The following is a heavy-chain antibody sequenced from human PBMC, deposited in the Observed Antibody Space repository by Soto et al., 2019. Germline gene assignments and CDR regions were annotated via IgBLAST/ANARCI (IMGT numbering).Heavy chain of an antibody. CDR1: GGSISSYY. D-gene: IGHD3-3*01. CDR3: ARSGGRTDFWSGYTNYYYYYGMDV. J-gene: IGHJ6*02. V-gene: IGHV4-59*01. CDR2: IYYSGST. Sequence: SETLSLTCTVSGGSISSYYWSWIRQPPGKGLEWIGYIYYSGSTNYNPSLKSRVTISVDTSKNQFSLKLSSVTAADTAVYYCARSGGRTDFWSGYTNYYYYYGMDVWGQGTTVTVSS.